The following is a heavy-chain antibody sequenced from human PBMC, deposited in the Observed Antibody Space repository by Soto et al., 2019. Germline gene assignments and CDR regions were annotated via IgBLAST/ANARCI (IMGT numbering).Heavy chain of an antibody. D-gene: IGHD3-16*01. CDR1: GGSTSSDNY. J-gene: IGHJ4*02. Sequence: SETLSLTCTVSGGSTSSDNYWSWIRQPPGKGLEWIGHIYYSGNTDYNPSLKSRLAISIDTSKNQFSLKLSSVPAADTAVSFFAREGGEASDGLYYFDSWGQGSLVTVS. V-gene: IGHV4-30-4*01. CDR2: IYYSGNT. CDR3: AREGGEASDGLYYFDS.